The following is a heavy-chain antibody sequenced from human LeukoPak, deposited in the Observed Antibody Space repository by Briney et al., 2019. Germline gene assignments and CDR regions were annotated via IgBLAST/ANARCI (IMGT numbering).Heavy chain of an antibody. CDR1: GDSISSNHYY. D-gene: IGHD3-10*01. CDR2: GTT. V-gene: IGHV4-39*01. J-gene: IGHJ5*02. CDR3: ARTGGYMVRGVQNWFDP. Sequence: PSETLSLTCTVSGDSISSNHYYWGWVRHPPGKGLEWIGSGTTYYNPSLKSRVAISVDTSKNQFSLKLSSVTAADTAVYYCARTGGYMVRGVQNWFDPWGQGTLVTVSS.